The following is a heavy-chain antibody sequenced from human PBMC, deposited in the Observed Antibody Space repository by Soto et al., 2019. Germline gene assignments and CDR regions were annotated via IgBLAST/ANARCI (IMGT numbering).Heavy chain of an antibody. CDR2: INPSGGST. CDR3: ARDQGTYNWNYGTSYYFDY. V-gene: IGHV1-46*03. J-gene: IGHJ4*02. CDR1: GYTFTSYY. Sequence: QVQLVQSGAEVKKPGASVKVSCKASGYTFTSYYMHWVRQAPGQGLEWMGIINPSGGSTSYAQKFQGRVTMTMDTSTSTVYMELSSLRSEDTAVYYCARDQGTYNWNYGTSYYFDYWGQGTLVTVSS. D-gene: IGHD1-7*01.